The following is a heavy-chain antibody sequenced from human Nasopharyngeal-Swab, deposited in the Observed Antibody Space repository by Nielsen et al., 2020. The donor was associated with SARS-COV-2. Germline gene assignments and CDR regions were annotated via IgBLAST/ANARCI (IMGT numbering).Heavy chain of an antibody. CDR3: ARASKYCSGGSCYSHYYYYMEV. CDR2: INHSGST. J-gene: IGHJ6*03. CDR1: GGSFSGYY. Sequence: SETLSLTCAVYGGSFSGYYWSWIRQPPGKGLEWIGEINHSGSTNYNPSLKSRVTISVDTSKNQFSLKLSSVTAADTAVYYCARASKYCSGGSCYSHYYYYMEVWGKGTTVTVSS. V-gene: IGHV4-34*01. D-gene: IGHD2-15*01.